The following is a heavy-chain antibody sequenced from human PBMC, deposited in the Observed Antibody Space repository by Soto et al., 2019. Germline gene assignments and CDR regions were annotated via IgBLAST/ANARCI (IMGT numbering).Heavy chain of an antibody. CDR2: ISDDGSNK. J-gene: IGHJ6*02. D-gene: IGHD3-3*01. CDR3: TKRRNVLRFLEWSSGMEV. V-gene: IGHV3-30*18. Sequence: HWVRQAPGKGLEWVAFISDDGSNKYYADSMKGRFTMSRDNSKRTLYLQMSGLRVEDTAVYYCTKRRNVLRFLEWSSGMEVWGQGTTVTVSS.